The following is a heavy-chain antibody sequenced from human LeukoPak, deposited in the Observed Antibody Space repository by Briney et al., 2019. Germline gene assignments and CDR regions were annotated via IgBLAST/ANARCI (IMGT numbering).Heavy chain of an antibody. D-gene: IGHD1-26*01. CDR1: GFTFSDYY. CDR2: ISSSGSTI. Sequence: AGGTLRLSCAASGFTFSDYYMSWIRQAPGKGLEWVSYISSSGSTIYYAGSVKGRFTISRDNAKNSLYLQMNSLRAEDTAVYYCAKSGSYYVDYWGQGTLVTVSS. J-gene: IGHJ4*02. CDR3: AKSGSYYVDY. V-gene: IGHV3-11*01.